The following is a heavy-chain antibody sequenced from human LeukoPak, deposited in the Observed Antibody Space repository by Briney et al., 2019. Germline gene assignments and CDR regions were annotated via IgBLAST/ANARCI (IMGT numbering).Heavy chain of an antibody. Sequence: SVKVSCKASGGILSTYAISWVRQAPGPGLEWMGGIITRFNTANYAQKFQGRVTITADISTSTTYMELSSLRFEDTAVYYCARHGSGSHYTPPLDFWGQGTLVTVSS. CDR1: GGILSTYA. D-gene: IGHD3-10*01. CDR3: ARHGSGSHYTPPLDF. V-gene: IGHV1-69*06. CDR2: IITRFNTA. J-gene: IGHJ4*02.